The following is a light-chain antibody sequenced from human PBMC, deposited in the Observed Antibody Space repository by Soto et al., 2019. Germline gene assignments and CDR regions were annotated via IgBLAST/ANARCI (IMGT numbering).Light chain of an antibody. V-gene: IGKV3-11*01. CDR2: DAS. J-gene: IGKJ4*02. CDR1: QSVSSQ. CDR3: QQRCDWPLT. Sequence: ELVLTQSPATLSLSPGERATLSCRARQSVSSQLAWYQQKPGQAPRLLIYDASNRATGIPARFSGSGSATDFTLTISSLEPEDFAVYYCQQRCDWPLTFGGGTKVDI.